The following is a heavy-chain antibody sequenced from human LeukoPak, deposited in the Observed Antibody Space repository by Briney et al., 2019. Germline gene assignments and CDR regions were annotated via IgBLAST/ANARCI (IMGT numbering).Heavy chain of an antibody. D-gene: IGHD5-18*01. Sequence: SETLSLTCTVSGGSINSYYWSWIRQPAGKGLEWIGRIYSGGSTSYNPSLKSRVTMSVDTSKNQFSLKLGYVTAADTAVYYCARDEQGYAYFDYWGQGTLVTVSS. CDR1: GGSINSYY. J-gene: IGHJ4*02. CDR2: IYSGGST. V-gene: IGHV4-4*07. CDR3: ARDEQGYAYFDY.